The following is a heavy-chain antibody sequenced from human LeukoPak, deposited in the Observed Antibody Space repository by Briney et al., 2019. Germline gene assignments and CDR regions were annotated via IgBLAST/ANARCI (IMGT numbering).Heavy chain of an antibody. J-gene: IGHJ4*02. CDR2: INPSGGST. D-gene: IGHD2-15*01. CDR3: ARTPIYCSGGSCPEFDY. V-gene: IGHV1-46*01. CDR1: GYTFTSYY. Sequence: GASVKVSCKASGYTFTSYYMHWVRQAPGQGPEWMGIINPSGGSTSYAQKFQGRVTMTRDTSTSTVYMELSSLRSEDTAVYYCARTPIYCSGGSCPEFDYWGQGTLVTVSS.